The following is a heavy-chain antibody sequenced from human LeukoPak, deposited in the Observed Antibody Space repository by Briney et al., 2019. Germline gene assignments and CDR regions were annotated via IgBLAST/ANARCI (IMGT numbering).Heavy chain of an antibody. CDR1: GDTISTYF. Sequence: PSETLSLICNVSGDTISTYFWSWIRQPAGRGLEWIGRKHVSGRSNYNPTLHSRVTLSIDESKNQMSLKLSSITAADTVVYYCAAGGHAASATFIGAFDIWGQGTTVTVSA. J-gene: IGHJ3*02. CDR2: KHVSGRS. CDR3: AAGGHAASATFIGAFDI. V-gene: IGHV4-4*07. D-gene: IGHD3-10*01.